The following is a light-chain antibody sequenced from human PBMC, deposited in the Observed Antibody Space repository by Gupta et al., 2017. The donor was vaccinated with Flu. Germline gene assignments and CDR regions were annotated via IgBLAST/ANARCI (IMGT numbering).Light chain of an antibody. CDR3: QVWHISSDHLRV. CDR1: NIGRKS. CDR2: DDS. V-gene: IGLV3-21*02. J-gene: IGLJ2*01. Sequence: SYVLTQPPSVSVAPGRTATITCGGDNIGRKSVHWYQQKPGQAPVVVVYDDSDRPSGIPERFSGSNSGNTATLTISTVEAGDEAEYYCQVWHISSDHLRVFGGGTKLTVL.